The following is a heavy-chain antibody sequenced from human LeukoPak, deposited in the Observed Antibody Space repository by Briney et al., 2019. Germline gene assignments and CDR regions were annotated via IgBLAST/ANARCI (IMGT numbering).Heavy chain of an antibody. D-gene: IGHD2-15*01. J-gene: IGHJ4*02. CDR2: ISGSGGST. V-gene: IGHV3-23*01. CDR1: GFTFSSDA. Sequence: GGSLRLSCAASGFTFSSDAMSWVRQAPGKGLEWVSAISGSGGSTYYADSVKGRFTISRDNSKHTLYLQMNSLRADDTAVYYCAKQYCSGGRCYSGDYFDYWGQGTLVTVSS. CDR3: AKQYCSGGRCYSGDYFDY.